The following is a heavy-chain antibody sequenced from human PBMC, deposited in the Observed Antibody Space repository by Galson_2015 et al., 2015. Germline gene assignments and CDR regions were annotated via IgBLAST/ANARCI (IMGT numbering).Heavy chain of an antibody. CDR3: AKDYFPASGSRCWVGKYFDY. Sequence: SLRLSCAASGFTFSSYAMSWVRQAPGKGLEWVSAISGSGGSTYYADSVKGRFTISRDNSKNTLYLQMNGLRAEDTAVYYCAKDYFPASGSRCWVGKYFDYWGQGTLVTVSS. D-gene: IGHD6-13*01. V-gene: IGHV3-23*01. CDR2: ISGSGGST. J-gene: IGHJ4*02. CDR1: GFTFSSYA.